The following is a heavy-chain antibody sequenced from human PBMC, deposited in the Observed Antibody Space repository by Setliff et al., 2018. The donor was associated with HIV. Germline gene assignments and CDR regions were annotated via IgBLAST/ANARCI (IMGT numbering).Heavy chain of an antibody. V-gene: IGHV4-4*02. Sequence: SETLSLTCAVSGGSISRSNWWSWVRQPPGKGLEWIGYIYYSGSTYYNPSLKSRVTMSVDTSKHQFSLKLTSVTAADTAVYYCARQYGGNSPVSYWYFDLWGRGTLVTVSS. J-gene: IGHJ2*01. CDR3: ARQYGGNSPVSYWYFDL. D-gene: IGHD2-21*02. CDR2: IYYSGST. CDR1: GGSISRSNW.